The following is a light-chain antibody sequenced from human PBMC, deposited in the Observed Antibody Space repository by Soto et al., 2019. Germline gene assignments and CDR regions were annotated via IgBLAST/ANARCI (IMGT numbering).Light chain of an antibody. CDR1: QDIRDY. Sequence: DIQMTQSPSSLSASVGDRVTITCRASQDIRDYLAWYQQRPGKVPYLLIYSASILRSGVPSRFSGSGSGTDFTLTISSLQPEDVATYYCQKYNSAPLTFGGGPKVEI. CDR3: QKYNSAPLT. J-gene: IGKJ4*01. CDR2: SAS. V-gene: IGKV1-27*01.